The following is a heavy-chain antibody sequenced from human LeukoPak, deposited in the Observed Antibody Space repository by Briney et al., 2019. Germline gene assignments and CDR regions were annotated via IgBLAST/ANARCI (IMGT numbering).Heavy chain of an antibody. V-gene: IGHV3-7*01. CDR1: GFTFSSYW. J-gene: IGHJ6*03. CDR3: AREAVHYYYYYMDV. CDR2: IKQDGSEK. D-gene: IGHD6-19*01. Sequence: GGSLRLSCAASGFTFSSYWMSWVRQAPGKGLEWVANIKQDGSEKYYVDSVKGRFTISRDNAKNSLYLQMSSLRAEDTAVYYCAREAVHYYYYYMDVWGKGTTVTVSS.